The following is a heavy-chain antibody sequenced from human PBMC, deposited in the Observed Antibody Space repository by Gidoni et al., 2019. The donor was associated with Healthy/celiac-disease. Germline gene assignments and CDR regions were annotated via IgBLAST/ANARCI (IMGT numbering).Heavy chain of an antibody. CDR1: GFTFSSYA. CDR2: ISGSGGST. J-gene: IGHJ4*02. Sequence: EVQLLESGGGLVQPGGSLRLSCAASGFTFSSYAMSWVRQAPGKGLEWVSAISGSGGSTYYADSVKGRFTISRDNSKNTLYLQMNSLRAEDTAVYYCAKETGGDDDYGDYDGSPNRGLDYWGQGTLVTVSS. CDR3: AKETGGDDDYGDYDGSPNRGLDY. D-gene: IGHD4-17*01. V-gene: IGHV3-23*01.